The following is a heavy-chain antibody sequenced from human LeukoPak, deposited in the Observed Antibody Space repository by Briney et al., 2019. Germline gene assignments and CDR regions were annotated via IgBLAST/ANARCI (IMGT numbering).Heavy chain of an antibody. V-gene: IGHV4-39*07. D-gene: IGHD2-2*01. J-gene: IGHJ5*02. CDR2: IYYSGST. CDR1: GGSISSSSYY. Sequence: SETLSLTCTVSGGSISSSSYYWGWIRQPPGKGLKWIGSIYYSGSTYYNPSLKSRVTISVDTSKNQFSLKLSSVTAADTAVYYCARDKYCSSTSCFDPWGQGTLVTVSS. CDR3: ARDKYCSSTSCFDP.